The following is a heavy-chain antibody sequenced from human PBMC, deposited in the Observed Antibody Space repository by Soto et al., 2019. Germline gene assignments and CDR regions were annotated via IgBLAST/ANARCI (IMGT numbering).Heavy chain of an antibody. J-gene: IGHJ3*02. CDR1: GGSISSYY. D-gene: IGHD4-17*01. CDR3: ARTVYGDYYDAFDI. Sequence: PSETLSLTCTVSGGSISSYYWSWIRQPPGEGLEWIGYIYYSGSTNYNPSLKSRVTISVDTSKNQFSLKLSSVTAADTAVYYCARTVYGDYYDAFDIWGQGTMVTVSS. CDR2: IYYSGST. V-gene: IGHV4-59*01.